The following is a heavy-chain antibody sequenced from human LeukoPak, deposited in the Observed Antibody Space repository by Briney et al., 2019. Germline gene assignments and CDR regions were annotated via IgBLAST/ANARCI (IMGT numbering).Heavy chain of an antibody. Sequence: GGSLRLSCAASGFTFSSYAMSWVRQAPGKGLEWVSAISPDDSTAYYADSAKGRFTVSRDNSRNTLYLLLNSLRAEDTAVYYCAKEHDLWYEEGNWFDPWGQGTLVTVSS. J-gene: IGHJ5*02. CDR1: GFTFSSYA. CDR2: ISPDDSTA. V-gene: IGHV3-23*01. D-gene: IGHD3-3*01. CDR3: AKEHDLWYEEGNWFDP.